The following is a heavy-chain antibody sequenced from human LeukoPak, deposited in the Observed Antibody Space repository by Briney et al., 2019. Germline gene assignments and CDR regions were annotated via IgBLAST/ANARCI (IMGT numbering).Heavy chain of an antibody. J-gene: IGHJ2*01. D-gene: IGHD4/OR15-4a*01. V-gene: IGHV4-59*01. CDR3: AGASWGDWYFDL. CDR1: GGSISSYY. CDR2: IYHMSGTT. Sequence: SETLSLTCTVSGGSISSYYWSWIRQPPGKGLEWIGYIYHMSGTTNHNPSLRSRVTISIDTSKSQFSLNLTSVTEADTAVYYCAGASWGDWYFDLWGRGTLVTVSS.